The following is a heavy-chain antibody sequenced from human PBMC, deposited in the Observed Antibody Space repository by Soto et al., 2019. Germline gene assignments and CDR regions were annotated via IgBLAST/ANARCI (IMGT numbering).Heavy chain of an antibody. V-gene: IGHV4-4*02. CDR3: ARAVVVVAAYLYYFDY. J-gene: IGHJ4*02. CDR1: GGSISSSNW. CDR2: IYHSGST. D-gene: IGHD2-15*01. Sequence: QVQLQESGPGLVKPSGTLSLTCAVSGGSISSSNWWSWVRQPPGKGLEWIGEIYHSGSTNYNPSLKSRVAISVDTSKNQFSLKLSSVTAADTDVYYCARAVVVVAAYLYYFDYWGQGTLVTVSS.